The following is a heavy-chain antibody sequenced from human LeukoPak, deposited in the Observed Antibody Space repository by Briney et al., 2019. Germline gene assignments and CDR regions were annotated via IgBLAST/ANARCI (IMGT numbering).Heavy chain of an antibody. D-gene: IGHD2-15*01. J-gene: IGHJ4*02. CDR3: AIPDCSGGSCYSFLPE. CDR2: INPNSGGT. V-gene: IGHV1-2*02. CDR1: GYTFTGYY. Sequence: ASVKVSCKASGYTFTGYYMHWVRQAPGQGPEWMGWINPNSGGTNYAQKFQGRVTMTRDTSISTAYMELSRLRSDDTAVYYCAIPDCSGGSCYSFLPEWGQGTLVTVSS.